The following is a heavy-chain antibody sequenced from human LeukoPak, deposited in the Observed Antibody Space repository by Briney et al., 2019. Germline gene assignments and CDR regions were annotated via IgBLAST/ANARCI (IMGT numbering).Heavy chain of an antibody. Sequence: SVKVSCKASGGIFSSYAISWVRQAPGQGLEWMGRIIPIFGIANYAQKFQGRVTITADKSTSTAYMELSSLRSEDTAVYYCARDQRREMATIGNAFDIWGQGTMVTVSS. CDR3: ARDQRREMATIGNAFDI. D-gene: IGHD5-24*01. V-gene: IGHV1-69*04. CDR2: IIPIFGIA. CDR1: GGIFSSYA. J-gene: IGHJ3*02.